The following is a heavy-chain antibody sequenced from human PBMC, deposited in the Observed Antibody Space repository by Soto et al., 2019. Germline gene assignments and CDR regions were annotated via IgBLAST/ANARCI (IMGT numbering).Heavy chain of an antibody. V-gene: IGHV5-51*01. CDR1: GYSFTSYW. J-gene: IGHJ6*02. Sequence: PGESLKISCKGSGYSFTSYWIGWVRQMPGKGLAWMGIIYPGDSDTRYSPSFQGQVTISADKSIRTAYLQWSSLKASDTAMYYCARTSAAGKFYYGLAVWGQGTTVTVSS. CDR2: IYPGDSDT. CDR3: ARTSAAGKFYYGLAV. D-gene: IGHD6-13*01.